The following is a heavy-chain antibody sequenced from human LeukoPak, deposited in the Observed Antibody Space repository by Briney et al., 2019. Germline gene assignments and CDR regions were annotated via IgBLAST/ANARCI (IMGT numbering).Heavy chain of an antibody. CDR3: ARDYGYGVTVMISDDY. Sequence: ASVKVSCKASGSTFNRYGITWVRQAPGQGLEWMGWIRGYNGNTNYAQKLQGRVTMTTDTSTSTAYMELRSLRSDDTAMYYCARDYGYGVTVMISDDYWGQGTLVTVSS. CDR2: IRGYNGNT. D-gene: IGHD5-12*01. J-gene: IGHJ4*02. CDR1: GSTFNRYG. V-gene: IGHV1-18*01.